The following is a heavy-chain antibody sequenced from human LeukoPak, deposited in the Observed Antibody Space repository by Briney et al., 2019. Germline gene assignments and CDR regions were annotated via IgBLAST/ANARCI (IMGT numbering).Heavy chain of an antibody. V-gene: IGHV3-33*01. CDR2: IWYDGSNK. Sequence: PGGSLRLSCAASGFTFSSYGMHWVRQAPGKGLEWVAVIWYDGSNKYYADSVKGRFTISRDNAKSTLYLQMNSLRVEDTAVYYCARTQLLPDDVLDFWGQGTMVTVSS. CDR1: GFTFSSYG. J-gene: IGHJ3*01. CDR3: ARTQLLPDDVLDF. D-gene: IGHD2-21*01.